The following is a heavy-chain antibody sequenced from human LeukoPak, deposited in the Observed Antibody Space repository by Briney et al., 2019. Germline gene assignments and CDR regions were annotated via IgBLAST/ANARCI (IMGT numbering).Heavy chain of an antibody. V-gene: IGHV3-23*01. D-gene: IGHD1-26*01. CDR3: GRDGWEIRLATGY. CDR1: GFTFSSYD. Sequence: GGSLRLSCAASGFTFSSYDMSWVRQAPGKGLEWVSGISGSGSSTYYADAVKGRFTISRDNSKNTLFLEMNSLRADDTAVYYCGRDGWEIRLATGYWGQGTLVTVFS. J-gene: IGHJ4*02. CDR2: ISGSGSST.